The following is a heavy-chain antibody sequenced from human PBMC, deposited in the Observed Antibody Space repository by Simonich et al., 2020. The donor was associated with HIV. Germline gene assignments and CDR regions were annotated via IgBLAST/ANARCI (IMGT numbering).Heavy chain of an antibody. V-gene: IGHV3-9*01. D-gene: IGHD7-27*01. CDR3: AKSPIPNWGTPHFDY. J-gene: IGHJ4*02. Sequence: EVQLVESGGGLVQPGRSLRLSCAASGFTFDDYAMHWVRQGPGKGLELVSGISWNSGSIGYADSVKGRFTISRDNAKNSLYLQMNSLRAEDTALYYCAKSPIPNWGTPHFDYWGQGTLVTVSS. CDR1: GFTFDDYA. CDR2: ISWNSGSI.